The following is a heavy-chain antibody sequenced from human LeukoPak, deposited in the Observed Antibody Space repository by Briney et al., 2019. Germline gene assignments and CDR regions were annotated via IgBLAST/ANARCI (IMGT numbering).Heavy chain of an antibody. CDR1: GFTFSDYY. Sequence: EGSLRLSCAASGFTFSDYYMSWIRQAPGKGLEWVANIKQDGSEKYYVDSVKGRFTISRDNAKNSLYLQMNSLRAEDTAVYYCARDKVVGATYFDYWGQGTLVTVAS. CDR2: IKQDGSEK. CDR3: ARDKVVGATYFDY. D-gene: IGHD1-26*01. V-gene: IGHV3-7*01. J-gene: IGHJ4*02.